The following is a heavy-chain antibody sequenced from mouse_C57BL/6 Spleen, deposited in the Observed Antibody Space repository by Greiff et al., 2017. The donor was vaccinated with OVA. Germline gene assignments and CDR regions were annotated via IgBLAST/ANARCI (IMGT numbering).Heavy chain of an antibody. V-gene: IGHV1-82*01. CDR2: IYPGDGDT. Sequence: VQVVESGPELVKPGASVKISCKASGYAFSSSWMNWVKQRPGKGLEWIGRIYPGDGDTNYTGKFKGKATLTADKSSSTAYMQLSSLTSEDSAVYFGARSWYDQYYFDDWGQGTTLTVSS. CDR3: ARSWYDQYYFDD. CDR1: GYAFSSSW. D-gene: IGHD2-10*02. J-gene: IGHJ2*01.